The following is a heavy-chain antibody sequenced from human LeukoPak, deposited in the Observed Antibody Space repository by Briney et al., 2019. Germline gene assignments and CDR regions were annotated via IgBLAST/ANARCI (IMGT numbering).Heavy chain of an antibody. D-gene: IGHD3-22*01. Sequence: SETLPLTCTVSGGSISSYYWSWIRQPPGKGLEWIGYIYYSGSTNYNPSLKSRVTISVDTSKNQFSLKLSSVTAADTAVYYCARLDYDSSGYYIDYWGQGTLVTVSS. J-gene: IGHJ4*02. CDR2: IYYSGST. CDR1: GGSISSYY. CDR3: ARLDYDSSGYYIDY. V-gene: IGHV4-59*01.